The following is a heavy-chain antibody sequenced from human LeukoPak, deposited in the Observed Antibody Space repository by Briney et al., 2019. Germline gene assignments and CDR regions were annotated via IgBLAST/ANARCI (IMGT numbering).Heavy chain of an antibody. V-gene: IGHV1-18*01. CDR3: ARDLPYSSSYSSEDY. Sequence: ASVTVSCKSSGYAFTSYAISWVRQAPGQGLEWMGWISAYNGNTNYAQKFQGRVTMTTDTSTSTAYMELRSLRSDDTAVYYCARDLPYSSSYSSEDYWGQGTLVTVSS. J-gene: IGHJ4*02. CDR2: ISAYNGNT. D-gene: IGHD6-6*01. CDR1: GYAFTSYA.